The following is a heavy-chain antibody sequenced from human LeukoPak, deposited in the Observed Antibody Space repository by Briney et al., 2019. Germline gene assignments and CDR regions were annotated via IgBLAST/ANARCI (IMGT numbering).Heavy chain of an antibody. CDR1: GFTFSSYW. Sequence: GGSLRLSCAASGFTFSSYWMSWVRQAPGKGLEWVANIKQGGSEKYYVDSVKGRFTISRDNAKNSLYLQMNSLRAEDTAVYYCARDPYGSGSFERDWGQGTLVTVSS. CDR3: ARDPYGSGSFERD. D-gene: IGHD3-10*01. V-gene: IGHV3-7*01. J-gene: IGHJ4*02. CDR2: IKQGGSEK.